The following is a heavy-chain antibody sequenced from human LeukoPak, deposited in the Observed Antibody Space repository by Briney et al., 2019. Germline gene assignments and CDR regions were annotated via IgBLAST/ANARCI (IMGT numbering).Heavy chain of an antibody. V-gene: IGHV3-72*01. CDR1: GFTFSDHY. CDR3: ARARYCAVGTCYKDY. D-gene: IGHD2-15*01. J-gene: IGHJ4*02. CDR2: IRNKANSYTT. Sequence: GVSLRLSCAASGFTFSDHYMDGVRQAPGKGLEWVGRIRNKANSYTTDYAASVKGRFTISRDDSKNSLYLQMNSLKPEDTAVYYCARARYCAVGTCYKDYWGQGTLVTVSS.